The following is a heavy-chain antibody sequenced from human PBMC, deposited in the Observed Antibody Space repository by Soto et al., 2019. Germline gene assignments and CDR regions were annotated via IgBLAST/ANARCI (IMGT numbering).Heavy chain of an antibody. D-gene: IGHD1-1*01. J-gene: IGHJ2*01. CDR2: IIPFFGTA. CDR3: ARGIEEMATTTAVWSFDL. V-gene: IGHV1-69*01. Sequence: QVQLVQSGAEVKKPGSSVKVSCKASGDTFSSHAFGWVRQAPGQGLEWVGGIIPFFGTAHYAQKFQGRVAITADESTTTVYMELSSLPSEDTAVYYCARGIEEMATTTAVWSFDLWGRGTLVTVSS. CDR1: GDTFSSHA.